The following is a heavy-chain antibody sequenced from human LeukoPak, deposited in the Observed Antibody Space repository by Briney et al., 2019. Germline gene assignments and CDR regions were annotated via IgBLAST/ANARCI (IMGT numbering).Heavy chain of an antibody. J-gene: IGHJ4*02. CDR3: ARYSGSYYKGYY. CDR2: ISGSGGST. Sequence: GGSLRLFCAASGFTFSSYAVSWVRQAPGKGLEWVSAISGSGGSTYYADSVKGRFTISRDNSKNTLYLQMNGLRAEDTAVYYCARYSGSYYKGYYWGQGTLVTVSS. D-gene: IGHD3-10*01. V-gene: IGHV3-23*01. CDR1: GFTFSSYA.